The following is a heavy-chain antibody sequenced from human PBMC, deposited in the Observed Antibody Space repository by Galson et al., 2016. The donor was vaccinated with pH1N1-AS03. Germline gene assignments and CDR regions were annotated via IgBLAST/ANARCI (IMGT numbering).Heavy chain of an antibody. CDR3: ARAPPLPQRGDDWFNP. Sequence: SVRLSCTASGFTFSRYWMHWVRQPPGQGLVWVSRISTVCSSTTYAHSVKGRFTVFRDNSKNTPYLQMNGLRAEDTAIYYCARAPPLPQRGDDWFNPWGQGTLVTVSS. J-gene: IGHJ5*02. D-gene: IGHD3-10*01. CDR1: GFTFSRYW. CDR2: ISTVCSST. V-gene: IGHV3-74*03.